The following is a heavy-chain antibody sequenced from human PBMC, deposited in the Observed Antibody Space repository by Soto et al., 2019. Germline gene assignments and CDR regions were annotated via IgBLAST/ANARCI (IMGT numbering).Heavy chain of an antibody. D-gene: IGHD3-3*01. CDR3: ARHMYYDFWSGYSYYYYGMDV. J-gene: IGHJ6*02. CDR1: GGSISSSSYY. V-gene: IGHV4-39*01. CDR2: IYYSGST. Sequence: PSETLSLTCTVSGGSISSSSYYWGWIRQPPGKGLEWIGSIYYSGSTYYNPSLKSRVTISVDTSKNQFSLKLSSVTAADTAVCYCARHMYYDFWSGYSYYYYGMDVWGQGTTVTVSS.